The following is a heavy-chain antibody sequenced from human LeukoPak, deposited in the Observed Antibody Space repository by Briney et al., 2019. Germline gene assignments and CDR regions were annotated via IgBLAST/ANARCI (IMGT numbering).Heavy chain of an antibody. CDR3: ARGEDYGDYGDY. V-gene: IGHV3-33*01. Sequence: PGGSLRLSCAASGFTFSSYGMHWVRQAPGKGLEWVAVLRYDGSNKYYADSVKGRVTISRDNSKNTRSLQLNSLRPEDTAVYYCARGEDYGDYGDYWGQGTLVTVSS. J-gene: IGHJ4*02. CDR2: LRYDGSNK. CDR1: GFTFSSYG. D-gene: IGHD4-17*01.